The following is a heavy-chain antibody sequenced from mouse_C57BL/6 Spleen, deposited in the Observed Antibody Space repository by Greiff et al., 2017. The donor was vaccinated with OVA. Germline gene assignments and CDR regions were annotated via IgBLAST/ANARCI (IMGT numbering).Heavy chain of an antibody. CDR2: IYPGSGNT. D-gene: IGHD1-1*01. J-gene: IGHJ3*01. V-gene: IGHV1-66*01. CDR3: ARSYGSSYGWFAY. CDR1: GYSFTSYY. Sequence: QVQLQQSGPELVKPGASVKISCKASGYSFTSYYIHWVKQRPGQGLEWIGWIYPGSGNTKYNEKFKGKATLTADTSSSTAYRQLSSLTSEDSAVYFCARSYGSSYGWFAYWGQGTLVTVSA.